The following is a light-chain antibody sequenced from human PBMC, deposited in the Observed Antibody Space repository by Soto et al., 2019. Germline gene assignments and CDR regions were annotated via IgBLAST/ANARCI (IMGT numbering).Light chain of an antibody. Sequence: DLQMTQSPSSLSASVGDRVTITCRASHSIDYYLNWYQQKPGKAPKLLISAASSLQGGVPSRFSGSGSGTDFTLTISSLQPEDSATYTCQQSYSTPRTFGQGTKLEI. J-gene: IGKJ2*01. CDR2: AAS. V-gene: IGKV1-39*01. CDR1: HSIDYY. CDR3: QQSYSTPRT.